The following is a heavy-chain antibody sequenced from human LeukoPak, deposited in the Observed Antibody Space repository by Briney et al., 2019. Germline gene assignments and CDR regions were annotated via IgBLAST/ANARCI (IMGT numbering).Heavy chain of an antibody. CDR3: ARAVNYYDSSGYYLAQGDAFDI. Sequence: GGSLRLSCAASGFTFSSYGMHWVRQAPGKGLEWVAVIWYDGSNKYYADSVKGPFTISRDNSKSTLYLQMNSLSAEDTAVYYCARAVNYYDSSGYYLAQGDAFDIWGQGTMVTVSS. V-gene: IGHV3-33*01. D-gene: IGHD3-22*01. J-gene: IGHJ3*02. CDR1: GFTFSSYG. CDR2: IWYDGSNK.